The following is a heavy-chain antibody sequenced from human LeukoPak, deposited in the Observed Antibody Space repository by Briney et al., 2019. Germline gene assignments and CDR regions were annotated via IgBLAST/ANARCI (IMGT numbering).Heavy chain of an antibody. CDR3: ARVASPYCGGDCWGFGY. CDR1: GYTFTSYY. V-gene: IGHV1-46*01. D-gene: IGHD2-21*02. Sequence: ASVKVSCKASGYTFTSYYIHWVRQAPGQGLEWMGIINPSDGDTNYAQKLQGRVTMTRDMSTSTVYMEMRSLRFEDTAFYYCARVASPYCGGDCWGFGYWGQGTLVTVSS. J-gene: IGHJ4*02. CDR2: INPSDGDT.